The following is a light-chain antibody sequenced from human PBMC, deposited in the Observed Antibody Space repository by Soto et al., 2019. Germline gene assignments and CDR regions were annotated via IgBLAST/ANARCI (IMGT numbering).Light chain of an antibody. J-gene: IGLJ3*02. V-gene: IGLV2-14*01. Sequence: QSALTQPASVSGSPGQSIAISCTGTSSDVGGYNYVSWYQQHPGKAPKLMIYEVSNRPSGVSNRFSGSKSGNTASLTISGLQAKDEADYYGSSCTTSNPGVFGGGTKLPAL. CDR1: SSDVGGYNY. CDR3: SSCTTSNPGV. CDR2: EVS.